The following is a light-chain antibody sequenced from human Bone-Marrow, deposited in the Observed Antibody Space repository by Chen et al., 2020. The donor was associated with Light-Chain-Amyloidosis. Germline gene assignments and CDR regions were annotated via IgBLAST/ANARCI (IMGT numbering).Light chain of an antibody. J-gene: IGKJ4*01. Sequence: DIVMTQSPDSLAASLGERATINCKSSQSVLYSSNNKNYLAWYQQKPGQPPKLLIYWASTRESGVPDRFSGSGSGTDFTLTISSLQAEDVAVYYCQQYYSTLLTFGGGTKVEIK. CDR3: QQYYSTLLT. V-gene: IGKV4-1*01. CDR1: QSVLYSSNNKNY. CDR2: WAS.